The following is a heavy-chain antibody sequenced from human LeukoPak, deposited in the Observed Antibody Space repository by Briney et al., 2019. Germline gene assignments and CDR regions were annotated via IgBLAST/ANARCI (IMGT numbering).Heavy chain of an antibody. V-gene: IGHV1-18*01. D-gene: IGHD2-2*01. CDR3: ARPHLEDIVVVPAARYAFDI. Sequence: GASVKVSCKASGGTFSSYTISWVRQAPGQGLEWMGWISAYNGNTNYAQKLQGRVTMTTDTSTSTAYMELRSLRSDDTAVYYCARPHLEDIVVVPAARYAFDIWGQGTMVTVSS. J-gene: IGHJ3*02. CDR1: GGTFSSYT. CDR2: ISAYNGNT.